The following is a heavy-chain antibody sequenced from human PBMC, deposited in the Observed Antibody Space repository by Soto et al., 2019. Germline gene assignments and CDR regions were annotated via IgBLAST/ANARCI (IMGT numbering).Heavy chain of an antibody. CDR1: GFTVNTNH. CDR2: IYSGGTT. D-gene: IGHD3-22*01. V-gene: IGHV3-66*01. CDR3: ARFATYYYETSGHYYDS. Sequence: PGGSLRLSCAASGFTVNTNHMTWVRQAPGEGLEWVSVIYSGGTTKYADSVRDRFSISRDNSKNTLYLQMNSLRAEDTAQYHCARFATYYYETSGHYYDSWGHGTLVTVSS. J-gene: IGHJ5*01.